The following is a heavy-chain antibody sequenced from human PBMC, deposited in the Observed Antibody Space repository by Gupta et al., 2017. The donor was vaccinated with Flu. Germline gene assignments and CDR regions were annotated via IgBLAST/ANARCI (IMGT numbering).Heavy chain of an antibody. J-gene: IGHJ4*02. D-gene: IGHD3-22*01. CDR2: WYDGSNK. V-gene: IGHV3-33*01. Sequence: WYDGSNKYYADSVKGRFTISRDNSKNTLYLQMNSLRAEDTAVYYCARDRDYDSSGYLDYWGQGTLVTVSS. CDR3: ARDRDYDSSGYLDY.